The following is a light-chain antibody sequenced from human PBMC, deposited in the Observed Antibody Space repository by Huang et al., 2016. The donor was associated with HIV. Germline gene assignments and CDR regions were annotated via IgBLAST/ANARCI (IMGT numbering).Light chain of an antibody. CDR1: QSVNSN. J-gene: IGKJ1*01. CDR3: QHYHNWPPWT. CDR2: GAS. V-gene: IGKV3-15*01. Sequence: EILMTQSPATLSVSPGERATISCRASQSVNSNLAWYQQKPGQAPRLLIYGASTRATDVPARFSGSGSGTEFTLTITSLQSEDFAVYYCQHYHNWPPWTFGQGTKVEIK.